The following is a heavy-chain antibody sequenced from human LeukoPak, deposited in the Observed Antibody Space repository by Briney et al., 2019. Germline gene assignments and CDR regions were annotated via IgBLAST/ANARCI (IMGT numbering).Heavy chain of an antibody. V-gene: IGHV3-7*01. CDR2: INQDGSEK. Sequence: GGSLRLSCAASGFTFSTYSLNWVRQAPGKGLEWVANINQDGSEKHYVESVRGRFTISRDNAQNSVYLQMHSLRVEDTAVYYCAKALVENDSFEYWGQGTQVIVSS. CDR1: GFTFSTYS. J-gene: IGHJ4*02. D-gene: IGHD2/OR15-2a*01. CDR3: AKALVENDSFEY.